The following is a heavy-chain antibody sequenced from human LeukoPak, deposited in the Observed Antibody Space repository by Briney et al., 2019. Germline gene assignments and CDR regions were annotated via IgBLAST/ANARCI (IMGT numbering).Heavy chain of an antibody. D-gene: IGHD2-21*01. V-gene: IGHV3-13*01. Sequence: GGSLRLSCAASGFTFSSYDMHWVRQATGKGLEWVSAIGTAGDTYYPGSVKGRFTISRENAKNSLYLQMNSLRAEDTAVYYCARHRVIDAFDIWGQGTMVTVSS. CDR1: GFTFSSYD. J-gene: IGHJ3*02. CDR3: ARHRVIDAFDI. CDR2: IGTAGDT.